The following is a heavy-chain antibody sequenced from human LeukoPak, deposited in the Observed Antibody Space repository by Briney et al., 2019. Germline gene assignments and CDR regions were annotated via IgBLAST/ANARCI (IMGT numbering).Heavy chain of an antibody. CDR1: GGSISSGGYS. Sequence: PSETLSLTCAVSGGSISSGGYSWSWIRQPPGKGLEWIGYVYHSGSTYYNPSLKSRVTISVDRSKNQFSLKLSSVTAADTAVYYCARDSSSWYGKSYYGMDVWGQGTTVTVSS. J-gene: IGHJ6*02. CDR3: ARDSSSWYGKSYYGMDV. CDR2: VYHSGST. D-gene: IGHD6-13*01. V-gene: IGHV4-30-2*01.